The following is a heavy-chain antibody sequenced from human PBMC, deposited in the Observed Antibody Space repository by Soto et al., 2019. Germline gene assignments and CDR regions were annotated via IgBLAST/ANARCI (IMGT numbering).Heavy chain of an antibody. J-gene: IGHJ6*02. CDR2: TYYRSKWNT. Sequence: SQTLSLTCAISGDRVSSNSATWDWIRQSPSRGLEWLGRTYYRSKWNTDYAVSVKSRITINPDTSKNQFSLQLNSVTPEDTAVYFCSRGGIHYYLLAFWGQGTTDTVS. V-gene: IGHV6-1*01. CDR1: GDRVSSNSAT. CDR3: SRGGIHYYLLAF. D-gene: IGHD1-26*01.